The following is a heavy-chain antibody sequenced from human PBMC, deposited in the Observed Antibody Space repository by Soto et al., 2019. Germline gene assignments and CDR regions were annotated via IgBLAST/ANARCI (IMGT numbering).Heavy chain of an antibody. D-gene: IGHD6-13*01. CDR3: AKGKDIAARSFYYYYGMDV. CDR2: ISGSGGST. V-gene: IGHV3-23*01. CDR1: GFTFSSYA. Sequence: GGSLRLSCAASGFTFSSYAMSWVRQAPGKGLEWVSAISGSGGSTYYADSVKGRFTISRDNSKNTLYLQMNSLRAEDTAVYYCAKGKDIAARSFYYYYGMDVWGQGTTVTVSS. J-gene: IGHJ6*02.